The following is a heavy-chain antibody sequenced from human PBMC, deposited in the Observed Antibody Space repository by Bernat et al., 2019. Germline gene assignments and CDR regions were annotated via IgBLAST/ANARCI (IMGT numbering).Heavy chain of an antibody. CDR1: GFIFSSYS. CDR3: ARALGVGVTRIGDVFDI. D-gene: IGHD1-26*01. CDR2: ISSSSSYI. Sequence: EVQLVESGGGLVKPEGSLRLSCAASGFIFSSYSMNWVRQAPGKGVEGVSSISSSSSYIYYADSMKGRFTISRDNAKNSLYLQMNSLRAEDTAVYYCARALGVGVTRIGDVFDIWGQGTMVTVSS. J-gene: IGHJ3*02. V-gene: IGHV3-21*01.